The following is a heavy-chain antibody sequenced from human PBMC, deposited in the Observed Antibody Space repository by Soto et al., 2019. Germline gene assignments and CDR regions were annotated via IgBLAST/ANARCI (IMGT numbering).Heavy chain of an antibody. J-gene: IGHJ5*02. CDR3: ARWWMYAPRFGP. CDR1: GGSISSGGYS. D-gene: IGHD2-8*01. Sequence: QLQLQESGSGLVKPSQTLSLTCAVSGGSISSGGYSWSWIRQPPGKGLEWIGYIYHSGSTYYNPSLKSRVTISVDRAQDQFPLKLSSVAAADTAVYYCARWWMYAPRFGPWGQGTLVTGSP. V-gene: IGHV4-30-2*01. CDR2: IYHSGST.